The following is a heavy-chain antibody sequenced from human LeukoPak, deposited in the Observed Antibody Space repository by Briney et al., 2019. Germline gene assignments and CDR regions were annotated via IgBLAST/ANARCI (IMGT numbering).Heavy chain of an antibody. D-gene: IGHD3-22*01. CDR3: ARDSFWSSGYYPMGVATVDY. CDR1: GFTFDDYA. J-gene: IGHJ4*02. Sequence: QPGRSLRLSCAASGFTFDDYAMHWVRQAPGKGLEWVSGISWNSGSIGYADSVKGRFTISRDNAKNTLYLQMNSLRAEDTAVYYCARDSFWSSGYYPMGVATVDYWGQGTLVTVSS. V-gene: IGHV3-9*01. CDR2: ISWNSGSI.